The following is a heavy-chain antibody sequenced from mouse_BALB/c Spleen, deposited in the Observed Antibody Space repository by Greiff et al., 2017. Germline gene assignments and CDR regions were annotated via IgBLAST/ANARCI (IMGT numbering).Heavy chain of an antibody. J-gene: IGHJ3*01. Sequence: VQLKESGPRLVKPSQTLSLTCSVTGDSITSGYWNWIRKFPGNKLEYMGYISYSGSTYYNPSLKSRISITRDTSKNQYYLQLNSVTTEDTATYYCARLGDGYFLFAYWGQGTLVTVSA. CDR1: GDSITSGY. CDR2: ISYSGST. V-gene: IGHV3-8*02. CDR3: ARLGDGYFLFAY. D-gene: IGHD2-3*01.